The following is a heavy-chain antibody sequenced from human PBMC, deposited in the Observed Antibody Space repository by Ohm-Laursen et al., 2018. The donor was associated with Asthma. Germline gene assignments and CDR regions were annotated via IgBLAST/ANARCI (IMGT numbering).Heavy chain of an antibody. CDR1: GFTFSSYG. V-gene: IGHV3-30*18. CDR2: ISYDGSNK. D-gene: IGHD3-3*01. CDR3: AKIGYDFWGGYYDYYYGMDV. J-gene: IGHJ6*02. Sequence: SLRLSCSASGFTFSSYGMHWVRQAPGKGLEWVAVISYDGSNKYYADSVKGRFTISRDNSKNTLYLQMNSLRAEDTAVYYCAKIGYDFWGGYYDYYYGMDVWGQGTTVTVSS.